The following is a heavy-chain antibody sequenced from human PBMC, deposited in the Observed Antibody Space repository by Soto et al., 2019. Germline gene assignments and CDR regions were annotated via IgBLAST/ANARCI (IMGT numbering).Heavy chain of an antibody. CDR3: ARDRSSGWYYYYYGMDV. J-gene: IGHJ6*04. CDR2: INPSGGST. Sequence: ASVKVSCKSSGYTFTSYYMHWVRQAPGQGLEWMGIINPSGGSTSYAQKFQGRVTMTRDTSTSTVYMELSSLRSEDTAVYYCARDRSSGWYYYYYGMDVWGKGTTVTVSS. CDR1: GYTFTSYY. D-gene: IGHD6-19*01. V-gene: IGHV1-46*01.